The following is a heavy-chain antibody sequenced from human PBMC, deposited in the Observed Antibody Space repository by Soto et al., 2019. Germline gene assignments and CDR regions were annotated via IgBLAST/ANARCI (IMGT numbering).Heavy chain of an antibody. V-gene: IGHV3-33*06. CDR2: IWYDGSNE. J-gene: IGHJ4*02. Sequence: QVQLVESGGGVVQPGRSLRLSCAASGFTFSNYGMHWVRQGPGKGLEWVAVIWYDGSNEYYGDSVKGRFTIFRDNSKNMLYLQMNSLRAEDTGIYYCTNNFVYWGQGTLVTVSS. CDR1: GFTFSNYG. CDR3: TNNFVY.